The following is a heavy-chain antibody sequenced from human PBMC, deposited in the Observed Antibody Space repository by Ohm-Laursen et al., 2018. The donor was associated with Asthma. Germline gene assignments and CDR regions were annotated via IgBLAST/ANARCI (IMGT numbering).Heavy chain of an antibody. CDR1: GGTLNNFA. J-gene: IGHJ1*01. CDR3: ARGHMVIMPHLHD. V-gene: IGHV1-69*13. D-gene: IGHD2-21*01. Sequence: ASVKVSCKASGGTLNNFAINWVRQASGQGLEWMGGIIPMFHTATYAQKFQGRVTISADESTTTTYMELSSLRSEDTAVYYCARGHMVIMPHLHDWGQGILVTVSS. CDR2: IIPMFHTA.